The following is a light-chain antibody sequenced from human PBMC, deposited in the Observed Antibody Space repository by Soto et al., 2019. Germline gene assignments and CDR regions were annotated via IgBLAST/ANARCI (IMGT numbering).Light chain of an antibody. CDR3: STWDDNLKGLV. CDR2: SNH. CDR1: SSNIGGNN. V-gene: IGLV1-44*01. J-gene: IGLJ2*01. Sequence: QSVLTQPPSASATPGQGVTISCSGGSSNIGGNNVSWYRQVAGEAPQLLIYSNHQRPSGVPDRLSGAKSGTSASLAISGRQSEDEDDYYCSTWDDNLKGLVFGGGTQLTVL.